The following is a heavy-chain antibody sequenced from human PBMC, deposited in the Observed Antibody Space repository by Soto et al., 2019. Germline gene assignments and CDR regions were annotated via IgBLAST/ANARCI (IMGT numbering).Heavy chain of an antibody. J-gene: IGHJ4*02. D-gene: IGHD3-22*01. CDR2: IYYSGST. CDR1: GGSISSSSYY. CDR3: ARLSMIVVY. V-gene: IGHV4-39*01. Sequence: SETLSLTCTVSGGSISSSSYYWGWIRQPPGKGLAWIGSIYYSGSTYYNPSLKSRVTISVDTSKNQFSLKLSSVTAADTAVYYCARLSMIVVYWGQGTLVTVSS.